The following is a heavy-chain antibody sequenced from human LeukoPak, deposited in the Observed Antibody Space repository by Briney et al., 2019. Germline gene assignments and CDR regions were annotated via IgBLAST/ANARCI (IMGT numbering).Heavy chain of an antibody. CDR2: FDPEDGET. CDR3: ALYSGSYFGPFDY. D-gene: IGHD1-26*01. CDR1: GYTLTELS. J-gene: IGHJ4*02. Sequence: ASVKVSCKVSGYTLTELSMHWVRQAPGKGLEWMGGFDPEDGETIYAQKFQGRVTMTEDTSTDTAYMELSRLRSDDTAVYYCALYSGSYFGPFDYWGQGTLVTVSS. V-gene: IGHV1-24*01.